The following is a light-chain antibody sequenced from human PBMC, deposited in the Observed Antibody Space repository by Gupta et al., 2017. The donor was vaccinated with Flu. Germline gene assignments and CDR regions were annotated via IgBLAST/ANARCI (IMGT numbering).Light chain of an antibody. CDR1: SSNIGARYA. CDR2: GNN. V-gene: IGLV1-40*01. Sequence: SMXTQPXXXSGAPGQXVXXSXTGSSSNIGARYAVHWYQQLPGTAPKLLIFGNNNRPSGVPDRFSGSRSGTSASLVITGLQADDEADYYCQSFDNSLSGRVFGGGTKLTVL. CDR3: QSFDNSLSGRV. J-gene: IGLJ3*02.